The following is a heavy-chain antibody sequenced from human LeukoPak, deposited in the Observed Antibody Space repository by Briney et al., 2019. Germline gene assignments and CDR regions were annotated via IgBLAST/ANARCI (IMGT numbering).Heavy chain of an antibody. D-gene: IGHD1-14*01. CDR1: GYTFTSYY. V-gene: IGHV1-46*01. CDR3: ARQPPLDNWFDP. Sequence: ASVTVSCTASGYTFTSYYMHWVRQAPGQGLEWMGIINPSGGSTSYAQKFQGRVTMTRDTSTSTVYMELSSLRSEDTAVYYCARQPPLDNWFDPWGQGTLVTVSS. CDR2: INPSGGST. J-gene: IGHJ5*02.